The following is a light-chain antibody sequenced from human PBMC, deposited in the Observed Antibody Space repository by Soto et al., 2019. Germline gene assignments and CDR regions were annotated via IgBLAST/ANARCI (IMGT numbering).Light chain of an antibody. CDR1: QGISSY. CDR3: HQYYSYPRT. V-gene: IGKV1-8*01. J-gene: IGKJ1*01. Sequence: AIRMTQSPSSLSASTGDRVTITCRASQGISSYLAWYQQKPGKAPKLLIYAASTLQSGVPSRFSGSGSGKDFTLTISCLQSEDFATYYCHQYYSYPRTFGQGTKVEIK. CDR2: AAS.